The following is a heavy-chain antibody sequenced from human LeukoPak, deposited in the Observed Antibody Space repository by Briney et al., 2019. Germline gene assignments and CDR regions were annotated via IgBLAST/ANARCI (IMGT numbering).Heavy chain of an antibody. V-gene: IGHV1-2*02. CDR1: GYTFTGYY. D-gene: IGHD6-19*01. J-gene: IGHJ4*02. Sequence: ASVKVSCKASGYTFTGYYMHWVRQAPGQGLEWMGWINPNSGGTNYAQKFQGRVTMTRDTSISTACMELSRLRSDDTAVYYCARDLDDSSGWYPIDYWGQGTLVTVSS. CDR3: ARDLDDSSGWYPIDY. CDR2: INPNSGGT.